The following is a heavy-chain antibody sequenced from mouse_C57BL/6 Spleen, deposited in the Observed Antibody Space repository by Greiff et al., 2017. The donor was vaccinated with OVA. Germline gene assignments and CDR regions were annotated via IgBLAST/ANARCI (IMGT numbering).Heavy chain of an antibody. V-gene: IGHV5-9*01. J-gene: IGHJ1*03. D-gene: IGHD1-1*01. Sequence: EVNLVESGGGLVKPGGSLKLSCAASGFTFSSYTMSWVRQTPEKRLEWVATISGGGGNTYYPDSVKGRFTISRDNAKNTLYLQMSSLRSEDTALYYCARRGSSYGYFDVWGTGTTVTVSS. CDR1: GFTFSSYT. CDR3: ARRGSSYGYFDV. CDR2: ISGGGGNT.